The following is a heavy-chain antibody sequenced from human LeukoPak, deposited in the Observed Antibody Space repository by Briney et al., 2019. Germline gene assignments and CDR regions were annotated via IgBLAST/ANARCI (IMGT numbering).Heavy chain of an antibody. CDR3: ARAVGAKYRYYYYMDV. D-gene: IGHD1-26*01. CDR1: GYTLTSYG. Sequence: ASVKVSCQASGYTLTSYGISWVRQAPGQGLEWMGWISAYNGNTNYAQKLQGRVTMTTDTSTSTAYMELRSLRSDDTAVYYCARAVGAKYRYYYYMDVWGKGTTVTISS. J-gene: IGHJ6*03. CDR2: ISAYNGNT. V-gene: IGHV1-18*01.